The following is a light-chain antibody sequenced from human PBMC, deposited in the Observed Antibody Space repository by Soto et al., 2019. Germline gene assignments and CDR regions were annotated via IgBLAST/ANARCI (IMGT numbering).Light chain of an antibody. CDR1: QSVSST. J-gene: IGKJ1*01. Sequence: EIVMTQSPATVSVSPGERATLSCRASQSVSSTLAWYQQKPGQAPRLLIYGASTRATGIPARFSGSGSGTEFTLTISSLQSEDFAVYYCQQYIYWPWTFGQGTKVDIK. CDR2: GAS. V-gene: IGKV3-15*01. CDR3: QQYIYWPWT.